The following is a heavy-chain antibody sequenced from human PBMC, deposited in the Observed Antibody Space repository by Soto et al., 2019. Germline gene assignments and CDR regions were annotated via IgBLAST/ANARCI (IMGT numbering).Heavy chain of an antibody. CDR3: ARDDLERRGYYYYGMDV. Sequence: PGGSLRLSCAASGFTFSSYAMHWVRQAPGKGLEWVAVISYDGSNKYYADSVKGRFTISRDNSKNTLYLQMNSLRAEDTAVYYCARDDLERRGYYYYGMDVWGQGTTVTVSS. CDR2: ISYDGSNK. CDR1: GFTFSSYA. V-gene: IGHV3-30-3*01. D-gene: IGHD1-1*01. J-gene: IGHJ6*02.